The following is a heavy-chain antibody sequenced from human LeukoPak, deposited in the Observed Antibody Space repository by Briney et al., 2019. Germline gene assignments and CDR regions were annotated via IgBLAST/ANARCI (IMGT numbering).Heavy chain of an antibody. CDR3: AREDGYSYGYDLGY. CDR2: IIPIFGTA. CDR1: GGTFSSYA. D-gene: IGHD5-18*01. Sequence: GASVKVSCKASGGTFSSYAISWVRQAPGQGLEWMGGIIPIFGTANYAQKFQGRVTITADKSTSTAYMELSSLRSEDTAVYYCAREDGYSYGYDLGYWGQGTLVTVSS. J-gene: IGHJ4*02. V-gene: IGHV1-69*06.